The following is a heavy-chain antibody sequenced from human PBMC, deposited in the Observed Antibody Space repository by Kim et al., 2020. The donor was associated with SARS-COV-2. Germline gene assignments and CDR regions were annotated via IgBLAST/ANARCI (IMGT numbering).Heavy chain of an antibody. V-gene: IGHV1-18*01. CDR3: ATARLGGVLGY. D-gene: IGHD3-16*01. CDR2: T. Sequence: TAYAQKFQGRITITADTSTSTAYMELTSLTSDDTAVYFCATARLGGVLGYWGQGTLVTVSS. J-gene: IGHJ4*02.